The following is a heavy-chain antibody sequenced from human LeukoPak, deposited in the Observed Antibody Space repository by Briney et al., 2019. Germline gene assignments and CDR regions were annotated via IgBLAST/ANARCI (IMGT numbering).Heavy chain of an antibody. Sequence: SETLSLTCTVSGGSNSSYYWSWIRQPPGKGLEWIGDIYYSGSTNYNPSLKSRVTISVDTSKNQFSLKLSSVTAADTAVYYCARDLGVDILTGYRTVNWFDPWGQGTLVTVSS. J-gene: IGHJ5*02. CDR1: GGSNSSYY. CDR3: ARDLGVDILTGYRTVNWFDP. V-gene: IGHV4-59*01. D-gene: IGHD3-9*01. CDR2: IYYSGST.